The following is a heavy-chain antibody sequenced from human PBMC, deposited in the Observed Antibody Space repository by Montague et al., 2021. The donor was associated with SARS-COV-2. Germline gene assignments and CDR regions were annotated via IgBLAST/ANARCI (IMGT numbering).Heavy chain of an antibody. CDR1: GGSISSYY. J-gene: IGHJ6*04. CDR2: IYYTGST. D-gene: IGHD5-12*01. CDR3: ARGGATGYGMDV. Sequence: SETLSLTCTVSGGSISSYYWSWIRQSPVKGLEWIGYIYYTGSTNYNPSLKSRVTMSVDTSKNQFSLKLSSVTAADTAVYYCARGGATGYGMDVWGKGTTVTVSS. V-gene: IGHV4-59*01.